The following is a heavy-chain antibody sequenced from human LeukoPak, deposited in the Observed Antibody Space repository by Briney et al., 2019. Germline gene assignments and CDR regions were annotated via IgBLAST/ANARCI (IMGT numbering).Heavy chain of an antibody. CDR1: GGTFSSYA. V-gene: IGHV1-69*05. J-gene: IGHJ4*02. Sequence: GASVKVSCKASGGTFSSYAISWVRQAPGQGLEWMGGIIPIFGTANYAQKFQGRVTITTDESTSTAYMELSSLRSEDTAVYYCAIRPAPRYSYGHGVDYWGQGTLVTVSS. D-gene: IGHD5-18*01. CDR3: AIRPAPRYSYGHGVDY. CDR2: IIPIFGTA.